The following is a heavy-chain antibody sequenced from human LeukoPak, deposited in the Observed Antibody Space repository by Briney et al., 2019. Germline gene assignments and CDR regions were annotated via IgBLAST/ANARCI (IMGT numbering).Heavy chain of an antibody. D-gene: IGHD4-17*01. V-gene: IGHV3-9*01. Sequence: QPGRSLRLSCAASGFTFDDYAMHWVRQAPGKGLEWVSGISWNSGSIGYADSVKGRFTISRDNAKNSLYLQMNSLRAEDTALYYCAKDPYGDYVRGEFDYWGQGTLVTVSS. J-gene: IGHJ4*02. CDR2: ISWNSGSI. CDR1: GFTFDDYA. CDR3: AKDPYGDYVRGEFDY.